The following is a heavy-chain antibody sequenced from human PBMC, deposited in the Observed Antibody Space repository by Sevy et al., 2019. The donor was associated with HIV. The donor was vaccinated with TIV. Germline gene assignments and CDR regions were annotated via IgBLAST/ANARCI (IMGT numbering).Heavy chain of an antibody. J-gene: IGHJ1*01. CDR3: ARDRLNFYDTSGYYYAEYFHH. Sequence: GGSLRLSCAASGFTFSDYGMNWVRQAPGKGLEWVSSISSSSSYLYYADSVKGRFTISRENDKNSLSLQMNSLRAEDTAVYYCARDRLNFYDTSGYYYAEYFHHWGQGTLVTVSS. CDR1: GFTFSDYG. D-gene: IGHD3-22*01. V-gene: IGHV3-21*01. CDR2: ISSSSSYL.